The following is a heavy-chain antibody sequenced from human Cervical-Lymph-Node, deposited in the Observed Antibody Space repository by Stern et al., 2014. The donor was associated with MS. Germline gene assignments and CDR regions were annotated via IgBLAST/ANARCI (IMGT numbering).Heavy chain of an antibody. CDR1: GFTFSTSN. J-gene: IGHJ5*02. CDR2: IVVDNGNT. V-gene: IGHV1-58*02. CDR3: AADRGRFLSGFDP. D-gene: IGHD3-16*01. Sequence: QLVQSGPEVKKPGTSVKVSCKTSGFTFSTSNIHWVRQARGQQLEWIGWIVVDNGNTYYAQKFQQRVTITSDVATGTSYMELSSLKFDDTAVYYCAADRGRFLSGFDPWGQGTLVTVSS.